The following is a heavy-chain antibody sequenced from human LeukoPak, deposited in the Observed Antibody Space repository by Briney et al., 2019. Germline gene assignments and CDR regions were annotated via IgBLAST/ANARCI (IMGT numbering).Heavy chain of an antibody. Sequence: GASVKVSCKASGGTFSSYAISWVRQAPGQGLEWMGGIIRIFGTANYAQKFQGRVTITADESTSTAYMELSSLRSEDTAVYYCARGWLQSNDKGYYMDVWGKGTTVTVSS. CDR2: IIRIFGTA. V-gene: IGHV1-69*13. CDR1: GGTFSSYA. CDR3: ARGWLQSNDKGYYMDV. D-gene: IGHD5-24*01. J-gene: IGHJ6*03.